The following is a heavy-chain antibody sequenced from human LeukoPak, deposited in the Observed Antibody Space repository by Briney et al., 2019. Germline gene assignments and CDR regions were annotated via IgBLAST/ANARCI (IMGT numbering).Heavy chain of an antibody. CDR2: IRTKAYGGTT. D-gene: IGHD2-21*02. J-gene: IGHJ4*02. CDR3: HRGYYCCGYCYFAFYY. CDR1: GFTFGDYA. V-gene: IGHV3-49*04. Sequence: PGGSLRLSCTASGFTFGDYAINWVRQAPGKGLEWVGFIRTKAYGGTTEYAPPFKATFPISIHYSQIIAYLHINTLKPQDTAVYYCHRGYYCCGYCYFAFYYWGQGTLVTVSS.